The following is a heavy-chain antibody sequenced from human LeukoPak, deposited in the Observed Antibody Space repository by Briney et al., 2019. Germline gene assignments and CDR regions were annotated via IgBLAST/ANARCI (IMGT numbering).Heavy chain of an antibody. J-gene: IGHJ5*02. CDR2: IYYSGST. D-gene: IGHD3-22*01. Sequence: SETLSLTCTVSGGSISSSSYYWGWIRQPPGKGLEWIGSIYYSGSTYYNPSLKSRVTISVDTSKNQFSLKLSSVTAADTAVYYCAKGDYYDSSGYWVDPWGQGTLVTVSS. CDR3: AKGDYYDSSGYWVDP. V-gene: IGHV4-39*07. CDR1: GGSISSSSYY.